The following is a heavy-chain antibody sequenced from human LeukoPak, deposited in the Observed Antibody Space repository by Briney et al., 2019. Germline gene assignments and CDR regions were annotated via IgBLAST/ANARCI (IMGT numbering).Heavy chain of an antibody. D-gene: IGHD3-10*01. CDR2: IIPIFGTA. Sequence: GASVKVSCKASGGTFSSYAISWVRQAPGQGLEWMGGIIPIFGTANYAQKFQGRVTMTRDTSISTAYMELSRLRSDDTAVYYCARGRVVRGVKHYYYYYYMDVWGKGTTVTISS. CDR3: ARGRVVRGVKHYYYYYYMDV. J-gene: IGHJ6*03. CDR1: GGTFSSYA. V-gene: IGHV1-69*05.